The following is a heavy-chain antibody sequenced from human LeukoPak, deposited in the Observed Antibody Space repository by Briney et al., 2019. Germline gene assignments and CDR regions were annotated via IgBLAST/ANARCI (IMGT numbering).Heavy chain of an antibody. V-gene: IGHV3-30*03. CDR1: GFTFSSFG. J-gene: IGHJ4*02. CDR3: ARGYYYDSSGPPVY. D-gene: IGHD3-22*01. Sequence: GGSLRLSCAASGFTFSSFGMHWVRQAPGKGLEWVAVISYDGSNKNYADSVKGRFTISRGNSKNTLYLQMNTLRAEDTAVYYCARGYYYDSSGPPVYWGQGTLVTVSS. CDR2: ISYDGSNK.